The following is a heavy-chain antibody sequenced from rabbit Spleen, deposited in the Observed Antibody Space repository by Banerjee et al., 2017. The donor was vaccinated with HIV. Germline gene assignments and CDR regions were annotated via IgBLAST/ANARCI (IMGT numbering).Heavy chain of an antibody. V-gene: IGHV1S40*01. CDR3: ARGSAMMTMVVTGFYLNL. Sequence: QSLEESGGDLVKPGASLTLTCTASGVSLTGDSFSGDSYMCWIRQAPGKGLEWIVCIDSGSSGFTYFASWAKGRFTISKTSSTTVTLQMTSLTAADTATYFCARGSAMMTMVVTGFYLNLWGQGTLVTVS. J-gene: IGHJ4*01. CDR1: GVSLTGDSFSGDSY. CDR2: IDSGSSGFT. D-gene: IGHD2-1*01.